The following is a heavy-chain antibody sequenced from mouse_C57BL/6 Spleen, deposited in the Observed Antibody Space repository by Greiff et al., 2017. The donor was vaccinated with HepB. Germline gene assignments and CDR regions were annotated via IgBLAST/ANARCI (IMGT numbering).Heavy chain of an antibody. J-gene: IGHJ1*03. D-gene: IGHD1-1*01. CDR1: GFTFSSYA. CDR2: ISSGGDYI. CDR3: TREGGSSWYFDV. V-gene: IGHV5-9-1*02. Sequence: EVHLVESGEGLVKPGGSLKLSCAASGFTFSSYAMSWVRQTPEKRLEWVAYISSGGDYIYYADTVKGRFTISRDNARNTLYLQMSSLKSEDTAMYYCTREGGSSWYFDVWGTGTTVTVSS.